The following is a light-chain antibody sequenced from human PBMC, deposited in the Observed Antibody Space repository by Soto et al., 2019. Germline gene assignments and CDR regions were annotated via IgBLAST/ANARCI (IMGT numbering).Light chain of an antibody. Sequence: QSALTQPRSVSGSPGQSVTISCTGTSSDVGGYRYVSWFQQHPGKAPKLIIYDVSKRPSGVPDRFSGYKSGNTASLTISGLQAEDEADYYCCSYAGSYTVLLLGGGTQRTVL. CDR3: CSYAGSYTVLL. J-gene: IGLJ2*01. V-gene: IGLV2-11*01. CDR1: SSDVGGYRY. CDR2: DVS.